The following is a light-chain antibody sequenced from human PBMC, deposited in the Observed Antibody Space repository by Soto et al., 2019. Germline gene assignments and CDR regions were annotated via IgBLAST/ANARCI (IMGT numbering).Light chain of an antibody. Sequence: DIQMTQSPSSLSASVGDRVAITCRASQSITYYLNWYQQIPGKAPKLMIYAASNLQSGVPSRFSGSGSGTDFTLTISSLQPEDFATYYRHQTYTIPITFGQGTRLEIK. J-gene: IGKJ5*01. V-gene: IGKV1-39*01. CDR2: AAS. CDR3: HQTYTIPIT. CDR1: QSITYY.